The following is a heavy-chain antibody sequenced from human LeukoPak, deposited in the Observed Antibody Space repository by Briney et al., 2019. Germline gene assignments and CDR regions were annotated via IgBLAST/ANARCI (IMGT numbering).Heavy chain of an antibody. CDR3: ARAAGVVPAARWGNYYYYYGMDV. D-gene: IGHD2-2*01. CDR2: IYHSGST. V-gene: IGHV4-59*12. Sequence: SETLSLTCTVSGGSISSYYWSWIRQPPGKGLEWIGYIYHSGSTYYNPSLKSRVTISVDRSKNQFSLKLSSVTAADTAVYYCARAAGVVPAARWGNYYYYYGMDVWGQGTTVTVSS. CDR1: GGSISSYY. J-gene: IGHJ6*02.